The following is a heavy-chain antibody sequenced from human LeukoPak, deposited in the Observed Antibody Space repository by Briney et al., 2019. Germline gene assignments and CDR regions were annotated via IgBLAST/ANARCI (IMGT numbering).Heavy chain of an antibody. CDR3: ARDIITMAHKFDY. CDR1: GGIFSSYA. V-gene: IGHV1-69*04. CDR2: IIPVLGIA. Sequence: SGKLCFKAAGGIFSSYAISWMRQAPGPGLEWMGRIIPVLGIANYAQKFHARVTITADKSTSTAYMELSSLRSEDTAVYCSARDIITMAHKFDYWGQGTLVTVSS. J-gene: IGHJ4*02. D-gene: IGHD3-10*01.